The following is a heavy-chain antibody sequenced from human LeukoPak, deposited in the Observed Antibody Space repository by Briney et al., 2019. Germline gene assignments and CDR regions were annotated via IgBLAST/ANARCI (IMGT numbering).Heavy chain of an antibody. CDR3: AKSHDYSNYIFEF. CDR1: GYSFTTYD. J-gene: IGHJ4*02. D-gene: IGHD4-11*01. V-gene: IGHV1-8*03. Sequence: GASVKVSCKVSGYSFTTYDIHWVRQAPGRGPEWMGWVNPNSGDTGSPQNFQGRVTITRNSSINTAYMELSSLTSEDTAVYYCAKSHDYSNYIFEFWGQGTLVTVSS. CDR2: VNPNSGDT.